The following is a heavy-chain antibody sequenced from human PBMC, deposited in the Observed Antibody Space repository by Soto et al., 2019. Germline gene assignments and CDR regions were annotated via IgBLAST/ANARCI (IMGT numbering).Heavy chain of an antibody. D-gene: IGHD3-3*01. CDR3: AKGVEYYDFWSGYLDY. J-gene: IGHJ4*02. CDR1: GFTFDDYT. CDR2: ISWDGGST. V-gene: IGHV3-43*01. Sequence: GGSLRLSCAASGFTFDDYTMHWVRQAPGKGLEWVSLISWDGGSTYYADSVKGRFTISRDNSKNSLYLQMNSLRTEDTALYYCAKGVEYYDFWSGYLDYWGQGTLVTVSS.